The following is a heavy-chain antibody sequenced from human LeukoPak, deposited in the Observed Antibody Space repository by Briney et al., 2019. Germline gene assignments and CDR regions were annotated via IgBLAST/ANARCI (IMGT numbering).Heavy chain of an antibody. V-gene: IGHV4-34*01. Sequence: SETLSLTCAVYGGSFSGYYWSWIRQPPGKGLEWIGEINHSGSTNYNPSLKSRVTISVDTSKNQFSLKLSSVTAADTAVYYCARRVGYYDFWSGYYIPAEIDYWGQGTLVTVSS. CDR3: ARRVGYYDFWSGYYIPAEIDY. CDR2: INHSGST. CDR1: GGSFSGYY. J-gene: IGHJ4*02. D-gene: IGHD3-3*01.